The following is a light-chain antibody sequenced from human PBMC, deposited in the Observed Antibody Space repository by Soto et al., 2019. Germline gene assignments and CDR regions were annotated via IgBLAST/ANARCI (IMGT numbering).Light chain of an antibody. CDR3: TSFTSGSTMV. CDR1: RSDIGGYNY. Sequence: ALTQPASVSGSLRQSITISCTGSRSDIGGYNYVSWYQHHPGKAPKLMIYDVTNRPSEVSNRFSGSKSGNTASLTISGLQAEDEADYYCTSFTSGSTMVFGGGTKVTVL. V-gene: IGLV2-14*01. J-gene: IGLJ2*01. CDR2: DVT.